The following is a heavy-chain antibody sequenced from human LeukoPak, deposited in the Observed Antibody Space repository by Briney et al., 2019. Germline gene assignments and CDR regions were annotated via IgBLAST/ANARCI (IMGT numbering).Heavy chain of an antibody. CDR1: GYTFTGDY. CDR3: AREVGYSSSWYGRFDP. V-gene: IGHV1-2*06. D-gene: IGHD6-13*01. J-gene: IGHJ5*02. Sequence: GASVKVSCKASGYTFTGDYMHWVREAPGQGLEWMGRINPNSGGTNFAQKFQGRVTMTRDTSISTSYLELNSLRSDDTAVYYCAREVGYSSSWYGRFDPWGQGTLVTVSS. CDR2: INPNSGGT.